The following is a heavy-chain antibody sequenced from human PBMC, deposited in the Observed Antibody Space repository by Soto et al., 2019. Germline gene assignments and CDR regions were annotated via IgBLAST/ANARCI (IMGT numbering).Heavy chain of an antibody. D-gene: IGHD3-3*01. V-gene: IGHV4-39*01. Sequence: SETLSLTCTVSGGSISSSSYYWGWIRQPPGKGLEWIGSIYYSGSTYYNPSLKSRVTISVDTSKNQFSLKLSSVTAADTAVYYCARHGRPPLRFLNPYYYYYGMDVWGQGTTVTVSS. CDR3: ARHGRPPLRFLNPYYYYYGMDV. CDR2: IYYSGST. J-gene: IGHJ6*02. CDR1: GGSISSSSYY.